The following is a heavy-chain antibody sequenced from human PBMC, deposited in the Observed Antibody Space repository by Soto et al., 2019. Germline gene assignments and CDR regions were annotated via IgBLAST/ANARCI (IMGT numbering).Heavy chain of an antibody. Sequence: QVQLQESGPGLVKPSETLSLTCTVSGGSISSYYWCWIRQPPGKGLEWMGYIYYSGSTNYNPSLNSRDTRAVDTSNNQFSLKLSYVRAAATAVYYCATSRWGVWFGAKSDAFDIWGQGTMVTVSS. J-gene: IGHJ3*02. CDR3: ATSRWGVWFGAKSDAFDI. D-gene: IGHD3-10*01. CDR2: IYYSGST. CDR1: GGSISSYY. V-gene: IGHV4-59*08.